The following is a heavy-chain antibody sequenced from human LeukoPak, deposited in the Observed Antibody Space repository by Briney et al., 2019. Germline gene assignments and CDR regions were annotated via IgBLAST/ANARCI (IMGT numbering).Heavy chain of an antibody. J-gene: IGHJ6*03. D-gene: IGHD6-13*01. CDR2: IYTSGST. Sequence: PSETLSLTCTIPGGSISTYYWSWIRQPAGKGLEWIERIYTSGSTNYNPSLKSRVTISVDKSKKQFSLKLSSVTAADTGVYYCARSIAVGGPQFAYYYYMDVWGKGTTVTVSS. CDR1: GGSISTYY. V-gene: IGHV4-4*07. CDR3: ARSIAVGGPQFAYYYYMDV.